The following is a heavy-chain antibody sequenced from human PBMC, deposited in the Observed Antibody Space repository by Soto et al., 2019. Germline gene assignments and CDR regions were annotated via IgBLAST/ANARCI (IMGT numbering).Heavy chain of an antibody. CDR2: INSDGSST. D-gene: IGHD1-20*01. Sequence: GGSLRLSCAASGFTFSSYWMHWVRQAPGKGLVWVSRINSDGSSTSYADSVKGRFTISRDNAKNTLYLQMNSLRAEDTAVYYCARSVVYNWNDVHFWFDPWGQGTLVTVSS. J-gene: IGHJ5*02. V-gene: IGHV3-74*01. CDR3: ARSVVYNWNDVHFWFDP. CDR1: GFTFSSYW.